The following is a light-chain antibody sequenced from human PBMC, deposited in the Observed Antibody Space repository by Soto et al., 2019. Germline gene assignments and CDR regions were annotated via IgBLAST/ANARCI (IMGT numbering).Light chain of an antibody. J-gene: IGLJ3*02. CDR1: SSDVGSYDY. Sequence: QSVLTQPPSASGSPGQSVTISCTGTSSDVGSYDYVSWYQQHPGKAPKLMIYDVSKRPSGVPDRFSGSKSGNTASLTVSGLQAEDEADYYCSSSAGSNNWWVFGGGTKLTVL. CDR2: DVS. V-gene: IGLV2-8*01. CDR3: SSSAGSNNWWV.